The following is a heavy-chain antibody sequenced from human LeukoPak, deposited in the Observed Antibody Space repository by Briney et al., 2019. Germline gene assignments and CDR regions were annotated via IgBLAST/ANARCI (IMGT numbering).Heavy chain of an antibody. CDR1: GITCYSYR. V-gene: IGHV3-74*03. CDR3: LCVHRPH. CDR2: ISSDGSIT. J-gene: IGHJ4*02. D-gene: IGHD2-2*01. Sequence: PGGSLSFTSSGSGITCYSYRRVRLRQAPGKGLVWVSRISSDGSITTYADSVMGRFTLSRDNAKNTLYLQMNSLRADDTPVYDCLCVHRPHWRRETLVTVSS.